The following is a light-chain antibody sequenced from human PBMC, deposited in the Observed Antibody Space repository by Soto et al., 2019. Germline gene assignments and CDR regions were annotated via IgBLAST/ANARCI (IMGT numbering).Light chain of an antibody. CDR3: MKGTHWPPYT. V-gene: IGKV2-30*01. CDR2: KVS. CDR1: QSLAYSDGNTY. Sequence: DVVMTQSPLSLPVTLGQPASISCRSSQSLAYSDGNTYLNWFQQRPGQSPRRLIYKVSNRDSGVPDRFSGSGSGTDFTLKISRVEAEDVGVYYCMKGTHWPPYTLGQGTNLEIK. J-gene: IGKJ2*01.